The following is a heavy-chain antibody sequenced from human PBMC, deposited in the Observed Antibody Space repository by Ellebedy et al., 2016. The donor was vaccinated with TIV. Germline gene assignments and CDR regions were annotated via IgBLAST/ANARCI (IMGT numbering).Heavy chain of an antibody. CDR3: AKDRFSSAWYGGYFDY. D-gene: IGHD6-19*01. J-gene: IGHJ4*02. V-gene: IGHV3-23*01. Sequence: PGGSLRLSCAASGFTVSIYYMSWVRQAPGKGLEWVSALSGSGDSPHYADSVKGRFTISRDTSKNTLYLKMNSLRAEDTAVYYCAKDRFSSAWYGGYFDYWGQGTLVTVSS. CDR2: LSGSGDSP. CDR1: GFTVSIYY.